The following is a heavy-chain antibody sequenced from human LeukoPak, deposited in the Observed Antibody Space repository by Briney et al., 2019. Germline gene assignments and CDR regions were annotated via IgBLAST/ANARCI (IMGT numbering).Heavy chain of an antibody. CDR2: IYYSGST. CDR3: AKAVRVATITFAGNGREYYFDY. CDR1: GGSISSSSYY. Sequence: SETLSLTCTVSGGSISSSSYYWGWIRQPPGKGLEWIGSIYYSGSTYYNPSLKSRVTISVDTSQNQFSLTLSSVTAADTAVYYCAKAVRVATITFAGNGREYYFDYWGQGTLVTVSS. V-gene: IGHV4-39*07. J-gene: IGHJ4*02. D-gene: IGHD5-12*01.